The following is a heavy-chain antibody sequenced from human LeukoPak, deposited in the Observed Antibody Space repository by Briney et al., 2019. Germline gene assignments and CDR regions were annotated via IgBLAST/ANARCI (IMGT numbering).Heavy chain of an antibody. CDR1: GYSISSGYY. V-gene: IGHV4-38-2*01. CDR3: ARVILRITIFGVVIKKPNWFDP. Sequence: SETLSLTCAVSGYSISSGYYWGWIRQPPGKGLEWIGSIYHSGSTYYNPSLKSRVTISVDTSKNQSSLKLSSVTAADTAVYYCARVILRITIFGVVIKKPNWFDPWGQGTLVTVSS. D-gene: IGHD3-3*01. J-gene: IGHJ5*02. CDR2: IYHSGST.